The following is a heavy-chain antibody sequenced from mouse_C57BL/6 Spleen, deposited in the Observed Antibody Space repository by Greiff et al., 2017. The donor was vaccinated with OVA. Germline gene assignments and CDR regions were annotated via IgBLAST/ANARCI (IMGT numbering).Heavy chain of an antibody. Sequence: QVQLQQPGAELVKPGASVKMSCTASGYTFTSYWITWVKQRPGQGLEWIGDIYPGSGSTNYNEKFKSKATLTVDTSSSTAYMQLSSLTSEDSAVYYCARRRDYDGYYAFAYWGQGTLVTVSA. D-gene: IGHD2-3*01. J-gene: IGHJ3*01. V-gene: IGHV1-55*01. CDR2: IYPGSGST. CDR1: GYTFTSYW. CDR3: ARRRDYDGYYAFAY.